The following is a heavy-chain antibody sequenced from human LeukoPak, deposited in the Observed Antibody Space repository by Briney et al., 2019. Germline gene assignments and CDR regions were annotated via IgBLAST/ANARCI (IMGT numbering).Heavy chain of an antibody. V-gene: IGHV3-23*01. D-gene: IGHD3-16*01. J-gene: IGHJ4*02. CDR1: GFTFNTYV. CDR3: AKGHNFDYYYFEY. CDR2: ISGSGGST. Sequence: PGGSLRLSCAASGFTFNTYVMNRVGQAPGKGLEWVSAISGSGGSTFYADSVKGRVTISRDNSKNTLYLQMNSLRGEDTAVYYCAKGHNFDYYYFEYWGQGTLVAVSS.